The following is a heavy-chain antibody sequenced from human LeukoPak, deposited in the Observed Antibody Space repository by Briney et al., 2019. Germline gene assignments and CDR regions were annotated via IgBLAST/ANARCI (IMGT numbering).Heavy chain of an antibody. CDR3: ARDLNYGYFDL. V-gene: IGHV4-30-4*01. J-gene: IGHJ2*01. CDR2: IYYSGST. Sequence: SETLSLTCAVSGGSISSGDYYWRWIRQPPGKGLEWIGYIYYSGSTYYNPSLKSRVTISVDTSKNQFSLKLSSVTAADTAVYYCARDLNYGYFDLWGRGTLVTVSS. CDR1: GGSISSGDYY.